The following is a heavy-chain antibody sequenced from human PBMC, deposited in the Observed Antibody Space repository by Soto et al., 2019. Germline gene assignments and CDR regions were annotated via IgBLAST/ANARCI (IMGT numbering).Heavy chain of an antibody. CDR2: ISWNSGSI. CDR1: GFTFDDYA. CDR3: AKDFQARRGYSGYDYYFDY. V-gene: IGHV3-9*01. Sequence: EVQLVESGGGLVQPGRSLRLSCAASGFTFDDYAMHWVGQAPGKGLEWVSGISWNSGSIGYADSVKGRFTISRDNAKNSLYLQMNSLRAEDTALYYCAKDFQARRGYSGYDYYFDYWGQGTLVTVSS. D-gene: IGHD5-12*01. J-gene: IGHJ4*02.